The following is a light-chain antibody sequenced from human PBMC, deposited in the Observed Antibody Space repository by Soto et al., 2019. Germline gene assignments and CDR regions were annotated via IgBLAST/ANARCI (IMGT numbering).Light chain of an antibody. J-gene: IGKJ1*01. Sequence: IPVSQSPAALSASVGDRVTITCRASQSISNSLAWYHQKPGTAPKLLIYDASNLERGVPSRFSGSGSGTEFTLTISSLQPDDFATYYCQHYGGFSRTFGQGTKVDI. CDR2: DAS. CDR3: QHYGGFSRT. V-gene: IGKV1-5*01. CDR1: QSISNS.